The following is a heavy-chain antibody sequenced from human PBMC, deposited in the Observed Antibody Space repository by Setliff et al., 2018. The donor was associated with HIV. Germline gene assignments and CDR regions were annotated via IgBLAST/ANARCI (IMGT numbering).Heavy chain of an antibody. J-gene: IGHJ3*02. CDR2: ISAYNGYT. D-gene: IGHD5-12*01. Sequence: ASVKVSCKASGYTFSNYAIIWVRQAPGQGLEWMGWISAYNGYTNYAQNLQGRVTMTTDTSTSTAYMELRSLRSDDTAVYYCASAGAWQRNALDIWGQGTMVTVSS. V-gene: IGHV1-18*01. CDR3: ASAGAWQRNALDI. CDR1: GYTFSNYA.